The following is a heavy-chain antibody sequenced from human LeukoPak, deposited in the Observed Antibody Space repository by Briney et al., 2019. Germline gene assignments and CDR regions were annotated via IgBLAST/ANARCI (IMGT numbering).Heavy chain of an antibody. D-gene: IGHD3-22*01. CDR3: ARAANYYDSSGSPLSDY. V-gene: IGHV3-30-3*01. CDR1: GFTFSSYA. J-gene: IGHJ4*02. CDR2: ISYDGSNK. Sequence: PGRSLRLSCAASGFTFSSYAMHWVRQAPGKGPEWVAVISYDGSNKYYADSVKGRFTISRDNSKNTLYLQMNSLRAEDTAVYYCARAANYYDSSGSPLSDYWGQGTLVTVSS.